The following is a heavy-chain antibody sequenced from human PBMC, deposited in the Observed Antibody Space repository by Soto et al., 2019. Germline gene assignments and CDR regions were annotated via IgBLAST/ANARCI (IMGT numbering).Heavy chain of an antibody. J-gene: IGHJ5*02. D-gene: IGHD1-1*01. V-gene: IGHV4-34*01. CDR3: ARRLGWKNWFDP. CDR1: GGSFSGYY. Sequence: SETLSLTCAVYGGSFSGYYWSWIRQPPGKGLEWIGEINHSGSTNYNPSLKSRVTISVDTSKNQFSLKLSSVTAADTAVYYCARRLGWKNWFDPWGQGTLVTVSS. CDR2: INHSGST.